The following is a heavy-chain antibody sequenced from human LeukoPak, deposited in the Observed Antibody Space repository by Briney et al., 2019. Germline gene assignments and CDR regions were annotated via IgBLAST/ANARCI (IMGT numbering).Heavy chain of an antibody. J-gene: IGHJ3*02. V-gene: IGHV4-30-4*08. CDR3: ARGYNFWIEGAFDI. CDR1: GDSISSGDYY. CDR2: IYHSETT. D-gene: IGHD3-3*01. Sequence: PSETLSLTCTVSGDSISSGDYYWSWIRQPPGRGLEWVGYIYHSETTHYNPSLRSRVTILVDVSENQFSLKLASVTAADTAAYYCARGYNFWIEGAFDIWGQGTMVTASS.